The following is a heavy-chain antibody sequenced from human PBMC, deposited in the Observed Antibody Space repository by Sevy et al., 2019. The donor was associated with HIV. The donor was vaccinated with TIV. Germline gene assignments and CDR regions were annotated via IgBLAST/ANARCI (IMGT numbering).Heavy chain of an antibody. CDR3: ARSWRYYDSSGYQF. Sequence: SETLSLTCTVSGGSISSYYWSWIRQPPGKGLEWIGYMYYSGSTNYNPSLKSRVTISVDTSKNQFSLKLSSVTAADTAVYYCARSWRYYDSSGYQFWGQGTLVTVSS. J-gene: IGHJ4*02. V-gene: IGHV4-59*01. D-gene: IGHD3-22*01. CDR1: GGSISSYY. CDR2: MYYSGST.